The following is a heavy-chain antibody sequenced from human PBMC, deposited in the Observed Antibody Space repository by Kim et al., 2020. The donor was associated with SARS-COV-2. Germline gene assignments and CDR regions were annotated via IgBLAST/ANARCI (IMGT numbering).Heavy chain of an antibody. Sequence: DSVKGRFTISRDNAKNSLYLQMNSLRAEDTAVYYCARDTEYSSSSSYDYWGQGTLVTVSS. V-gene: IGHV3-7*03. CDR3: ARDTEYSSSSSYDY. D-gene: IGHD6-6*01. J-gene: IGHJ4*02.